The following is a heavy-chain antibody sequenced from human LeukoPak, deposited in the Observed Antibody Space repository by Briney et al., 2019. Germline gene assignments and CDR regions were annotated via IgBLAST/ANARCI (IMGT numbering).Heavy chain of an antibody. J-gene: IGHJ5*02. Sequence: ASVKVSCKASGYTFTTYAMNWVRQAPGQGLEWMGWINTNTENPTYAQGFTGRFVFSLDTSVSTAYPQISSLRAEDTAVYYCARYTSGYYRWFDPWGQGTLVTVSS. CDR2: INTNTENP. CDR1: GYTFTTYA. D-gene: IGHD6-19*01. CDR3: ARYTSGYYRWFDP. V-gene: IGHV7-4-1*02.